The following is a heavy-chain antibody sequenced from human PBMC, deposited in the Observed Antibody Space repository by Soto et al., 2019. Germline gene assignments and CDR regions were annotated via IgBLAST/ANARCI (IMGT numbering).Heavy chain of an antibody. CDR2: INSDGSTT. D-gene: IGHD3-16*01. CDR3: TRGARGGYYFDF. J-gene: IGHJ4*02. Sequence: EVQLVESGGDLVQPGGSLRLSCAASGFTFSSYWMHWVRQAPGKGLVWVSRINSDGSTTNYADSVKGRFTISRDNAKNTVYLQVNSLRAEDTAVYYCTRGARGGYYFDFWGQGTLVTVSS. V-gene: IGHV3-74*01. CDR1: GFTFSSYW.